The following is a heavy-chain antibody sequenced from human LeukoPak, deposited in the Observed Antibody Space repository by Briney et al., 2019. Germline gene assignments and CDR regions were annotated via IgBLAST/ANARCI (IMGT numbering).Heavy chain of an antibody. Sequence: GGSLRLSCAASGFTFTDHAMSWVRQTPDKGLEWVSSIHAGGGSTLYADSMKGRFTISRDNSKNTLFLQMNSLRAEDTAVYYCARSYEGVVDYRGQGTLVTVSS. CDR2: IHAGGGST. CDR3: ARSYEGVVDY. J-gene: IGHJ4*02. CDR1: GFTFTDHA. V-gene: IGHV3-23*01. D-gene: IGHD3-3*01.